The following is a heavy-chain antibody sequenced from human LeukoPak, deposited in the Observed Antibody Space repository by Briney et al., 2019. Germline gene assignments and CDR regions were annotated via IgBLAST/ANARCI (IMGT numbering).Heavy chain of an antibody. CDR3: ARFTPQGYGWGGYNRFDP. CDR1: GGSISSYY. D-gene: IGHD3-16*01. CDR2: IYYSGST. J-gene: IGHJ5*02. V-gene: IGHV4-59*01. Sequence: SETLSLTCTVSGGSISSYYWSWIRQPPGKGLEWTGYIYYSGSTNYNPSLKSRVTISLDTSKNQFSLNLTSVTAADTAVYYCARFTPQGYGWGGYNRFDPWGQGTLVTVSS.